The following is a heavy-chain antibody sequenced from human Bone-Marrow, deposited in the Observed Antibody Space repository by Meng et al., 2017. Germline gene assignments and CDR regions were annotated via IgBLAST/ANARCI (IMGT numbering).Heavy chain of an antibody. CDR1: GYTFNSYG. D-gene: IGHD3-10*01. CDR2: ISAYNGNT. Sequence: ASVKVSCKASGYTFNSYGISGVRQAPGQGLEWMGWISAYNGNTNYAQKLQGRVTMTTDTSTSTAYMELRSLRSDDTAVYYCARIDYGSGSYYLARRWFDPWGQGTLVTVSS. CDR3: ARIDYGSGSYYLARRWFDP. J-gene: IGHJ5*02. V-gene: IGHV1-18*01.